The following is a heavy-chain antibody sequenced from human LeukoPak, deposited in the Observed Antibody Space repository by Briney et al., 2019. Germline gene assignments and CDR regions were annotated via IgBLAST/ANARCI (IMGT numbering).Heavy chain of an antibody. Sequence: SETLSLTCTVSGGSISSGGYYWSWIRQHPGRGLEWIGYIYYSGGTYYNPSLKSRVTISVDTSKNQFSLKLSSVTAADTAVYYCARAEYSSGWYYFDYWGQGTLVTVSS. V-gene: IGHV4-31*03. CDR1: GGSISSGGYY. CDR2: IYYSGGT. D-gene: IGHD6-19*01. CDR3: ARAEYSSGWYYFDY. J-gene: IGHJ4*02.